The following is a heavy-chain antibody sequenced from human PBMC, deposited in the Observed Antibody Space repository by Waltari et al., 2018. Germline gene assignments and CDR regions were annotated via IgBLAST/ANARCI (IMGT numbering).Heavy chain of an antibody. CDR1: ASSFNSSA. CDR2: ISGDSSST. D-gene: IGHD1-26*01. J-gene: IGHJ4*02. V-gene: IGHV3-23*01. Sequence: EVQMLQSGGGVVQPGGVLSLSCAASASSFNSSAMSWVRQGTGKGLEYVAGISGDSSSTLYADSVKGRFTVSRDNFRSTLFLQMSSLTVDDTAVYYCASGTYRLGDYWGQGTLATVSS. CDR3: ASGTYRLGDY.